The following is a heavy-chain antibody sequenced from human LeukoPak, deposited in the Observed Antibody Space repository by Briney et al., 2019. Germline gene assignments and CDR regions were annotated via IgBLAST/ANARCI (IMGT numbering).Heavy chain of an antibody. D-gene: IGHD3-9*01. V-gene: IGHV4-34*01. Sequence: SETLSLTCAVYGGSFSGYYWSWIRQPPGKGLEWIGEINHSGSTNYNPSLKSRVTISVDTSKNQFSLKLSSVTAADTAVYYCARRLRYFDWLYDYWGQGTLVTVSS. J-gene: IGHJ4*02. CDR1: GGSFSGYY. CDR2: INHSGST. CDR3: ARRLRYFDWLYDY.